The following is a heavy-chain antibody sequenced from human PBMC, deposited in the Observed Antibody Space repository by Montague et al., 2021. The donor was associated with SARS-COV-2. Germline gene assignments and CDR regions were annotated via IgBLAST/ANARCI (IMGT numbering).Heavy chain of an antibody. D-gene: IGHD1-1*01. CDR3: ARGAPGY. Sequence: SETLSLTCAVYGGSFSDYHWTWIRQSPGGGPEWIGQINYGGSTKYNPSLRSRVTISIDTSKNQFSLKLTSVTAADTAVYYCARGAPGYWGQGTLDTVSS. V-gene: IGHV4-34*01. J-gene: IGHJ4*02. CDR1: GGSFSDYH. CDR2: INYGGST.